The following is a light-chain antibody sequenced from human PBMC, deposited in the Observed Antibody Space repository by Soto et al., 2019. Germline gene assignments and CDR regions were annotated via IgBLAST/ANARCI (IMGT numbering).Light chain of an antibody. Sequence: ETVLTQSPGTLSLSPGERATLSCRASQSIYSNYLAWYQQRPGQAPRLLIYGASSRATGIPDRFSGSGSGADFTLTISRLETQDFAVYYCQQYDSSPLWTFGQGTKVDIK. CDR1: QSIYSNY. CDR2: GAS. J-gene: IGKJ1*01. CDR3: QQYDSSPLWT. V-gene: IGKV3-20*01.